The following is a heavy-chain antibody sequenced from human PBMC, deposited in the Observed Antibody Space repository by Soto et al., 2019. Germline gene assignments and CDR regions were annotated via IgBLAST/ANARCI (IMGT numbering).Heavy chain of an antibody. V-gene: IGHV4-4*07. J-gene: IGHJ3*02. CDR3: ALYCTNGVCSHDAFDI. D-gene: IGHD2-8*01. CDR1: GGSISSYY. Sequence: SETLSLTCTVSGGSISSYYWSWIRQPAGNGLEWIGRIYTSGSTNYNPSLKSRVTMSVDTSKNQFSLKLSSVTAADTAVYYCALYCTNGVCSHDAFDIRGQGTMIT. CDR2: IYTSGST.